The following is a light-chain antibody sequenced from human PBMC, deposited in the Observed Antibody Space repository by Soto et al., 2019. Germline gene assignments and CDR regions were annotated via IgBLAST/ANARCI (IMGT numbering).Light chain of an antibody. CDR3: AAWDDSLSGPV. J-gene: IGLJ3*02. V-gene: IGLV1-47*01. CDR1: SSNIGSNY. CDR2: RNN. Sequence: QPVLTQPPSASGTPGQRVTISCSGSSSNIGSNYVYWYQQLPGTAPKLLIYRNNQRPSGVPDRFSGSKSGTSASLAISGLRSEDEADSYCAAWDDSLSGPVFGGGTKLTVL.